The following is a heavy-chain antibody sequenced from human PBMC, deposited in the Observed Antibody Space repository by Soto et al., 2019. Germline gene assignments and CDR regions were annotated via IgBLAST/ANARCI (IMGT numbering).Heavy chain of an antibody. CDR3: ARDPGGERRPFDY. Sequence: PGGSLRLSCTASGFTFINFGMHWVRQAPGKGLEWVAVIWYDGSNEYYGDSVRGRFTISRDNSKSTLYLQMNSLRAEDTAVYFCARDPGGERRPFDYWGHGTLVTVSS. J-gene: IGHJ4*01. CDR1: GFTFINFG. D-gene: IGHD3-16*01. CDR2: IWYDGSNE. V-gene: IGHV3-33*01.